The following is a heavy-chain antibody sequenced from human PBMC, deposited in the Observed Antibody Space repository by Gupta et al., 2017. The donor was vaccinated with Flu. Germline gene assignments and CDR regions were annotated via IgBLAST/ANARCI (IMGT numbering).Heavy chain of an antibody. CDR1: GFPFTGYY. CDR3: ARDQWITVRRMDV. V-gene: IGHV1-2*02. D-gene: IGHD3-10*01. J-gene: IGHJ6*02. CDR2: INPNSGDT. Sequence: QVQLVQSGAAVKKPGASVQVSCKASGFPFTGYYLQCVRQAPGQGLEWMGWINPNSGDTNYEQKFQGRGTMTRATSISTAYMERSGLTSDDAAVYYCARDQWITVRRMDVWGRGTTVTVSS.